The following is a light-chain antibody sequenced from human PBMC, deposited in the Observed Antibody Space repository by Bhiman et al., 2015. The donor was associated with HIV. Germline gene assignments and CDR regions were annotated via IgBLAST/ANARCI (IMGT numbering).Light chain of an antibody. CDR1: SSDVGAYNY. CDR2: EVS. Sequence: QSALTQPPSASGSPGQSVTISCAGTSSDVGAYNYVSWYQQHPGKAPKLMIYEVSKRPSGVPDRFSGSKSGNTASLTISGVQAEDEADYYCTSYTTTGFFVFGSATKVTVL. J-gene: IGLJ1*01. V-gene: IGLV2-8*01. CDR3: TSYTTTGFFV.